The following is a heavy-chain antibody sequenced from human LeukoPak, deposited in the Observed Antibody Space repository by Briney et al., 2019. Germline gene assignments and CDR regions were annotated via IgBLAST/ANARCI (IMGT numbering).Heavy chain of an antibody. Sequence: GGSLRLSCAASGFTFSSYAMHWVRQAPGKGLEWVAFIRSDGTSKYYTDSVKGRFTISRDNSKNTLYLQMNSLRPEDTAVYYCANQGGSLTEVGYYMDVWGKGTTVTVSS. J-gene: IGHJ6*03. D-gene: IGHD1-26*01. CDR2: IRSDGTSK. CDR3: ANQGGSLTEVGYYMDV. V-gene: IGHV3-30*02. CDR1: GFTFSSYA.